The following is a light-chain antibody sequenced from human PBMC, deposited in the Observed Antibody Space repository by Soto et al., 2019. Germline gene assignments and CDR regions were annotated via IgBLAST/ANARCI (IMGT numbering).Light chain of an antibody. V-gene: IGLV2-14*01. J-gene: IGLJ1*01. CDR3: SSYTGSSTLYV. CDR1: SSDVGGYNY. Sequence: QSVLTQPASVSGSPGQSITISCTGTSSDVGGYNYVSWYQQHPGKAPKLMIYDVSYRPSGVSNRFSGSKSGNTAFLTISGLQAEDEGDYYCSSYTGSSTLYVFGSGTKVTVL. CDR2: DVS.